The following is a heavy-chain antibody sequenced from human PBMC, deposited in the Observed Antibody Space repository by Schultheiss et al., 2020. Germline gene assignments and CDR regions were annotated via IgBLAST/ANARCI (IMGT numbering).Heavy chain of an antibody. CDR1: GGSISSYY. CDR2: IYYSGST. CDR3: ARGHDYGGSFDY. J-gene: IGHJ4*02. D-gene: IGHD4-23*01. Sequence: SATLSLTCTVSGGSISSYYWSWIRQPPGKGLEWIGSIYYSGSTNYNPSLESRVTISVDTSKNQFSLKLSSVTAADTAVYYCARGHDYGGSFDYWGQGTLVTVSS. V-gene: IGHV4-59*01.